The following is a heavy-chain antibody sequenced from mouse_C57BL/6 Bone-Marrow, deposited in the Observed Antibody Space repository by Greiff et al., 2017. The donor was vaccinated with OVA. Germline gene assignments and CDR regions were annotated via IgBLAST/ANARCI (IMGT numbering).Heavy chain of an antibody. CDR3: ARREITTEEAWFAY. V-gene: IGHV2-2*01. J-gene: IGHJ3*01. CDR1: GFSLTSYG. D-gene: IGHD2-4*01. CDR2: LWSGGST. Sequence: VMLVESGPGLVQPSQSLSISCTVSGFSLTSYGVHWVRQSPGKGLEWLGVLWSGGSTDYNAAFISRLSISKDNSKSQVFFKMNSLQADDTAIYYCARREITTEEAWFAYWGQGTLVTVSA.